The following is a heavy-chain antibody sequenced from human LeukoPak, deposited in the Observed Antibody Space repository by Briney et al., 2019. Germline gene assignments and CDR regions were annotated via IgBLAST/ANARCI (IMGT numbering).Heavy chain of an antibody. D-gene: IGHD3-3*01. J-gene: IGHJ4*02. Sequence: ASVKVSCKASGYTFTGYYMHWVRQAPGQGLEWMGWINPNSGGTNYAQKFQGRVTMTRDTSISTAYMELSRLRSDDTAVYYCARSQRVRYYDFWSGYHMFHDYWGQGTLVTVSS. CDR2: INPNSGGT. CDR3: ARSQRVRYYDFWSGYHMFHDY. V-gene: IGHV1-2*02. CDR1: GYTFTGYY.